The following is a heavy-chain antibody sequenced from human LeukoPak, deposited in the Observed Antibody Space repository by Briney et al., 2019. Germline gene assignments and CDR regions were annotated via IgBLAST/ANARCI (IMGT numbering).Heavy chain of an antibody. J-gene: IGHJ6*02. Sequence: GGSLRISCAASGFTFSSYAMSWVRQAPGKGLEWVSAISGSGGSTYYADSVKGRFTISRDNSKNTLYLQMNSLRAEDTAVYYCAGWTNTTVTFYYYYGMDVWGQGTTVTVSS. CDR1: GFTFSSYA. CDR3: AGWTNTTVTFYYYYGMDV. D-gene: IGHD4-4*01. V-gene: IGHV3-23*01. CDR2: ISGSGGST.